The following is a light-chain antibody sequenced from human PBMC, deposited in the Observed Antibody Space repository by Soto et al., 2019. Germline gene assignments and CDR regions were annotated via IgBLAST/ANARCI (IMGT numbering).Light chain of an antibody. CDR2: NNN. V-gene: IGLV1-44*01. J-gene: IGLJ3*02. CDR1: RSNIGRSD. CDR3: AVWDDSVNGWV. Sequence: QSVLTQPPSASGTPGQRVTISCSGSRSNIGRSDVYWYQQLPGTAPKLLIHNNNQRPSGVPDRVSGSKSGTSASLAISGLQSEDEADYYCAVWDDSVNGWVFGGGTKVTV.